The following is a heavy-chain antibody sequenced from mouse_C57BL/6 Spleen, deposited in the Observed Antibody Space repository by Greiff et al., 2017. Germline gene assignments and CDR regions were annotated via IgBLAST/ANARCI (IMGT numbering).Heavy chain of an antibody. CDR2: INSDGGST. V-gene: IGHV5-2*01. Sequence: EVNVVESGGGLVQPGESLKLSCESNEYEFPSHDMSWVRKTPEKRLELVAAINSDGGSTYYPDTMERRFIISRDNTKKTLYLQMSSLRSEDTALYYCARAGTGTNAMDYWGQGTSVTVSS. D-gene: IGHD4-1*01. CDR3: ARAGTGTNAMDY. J-gene: IGHJ4*01. CDR1: EYEFPSHD.